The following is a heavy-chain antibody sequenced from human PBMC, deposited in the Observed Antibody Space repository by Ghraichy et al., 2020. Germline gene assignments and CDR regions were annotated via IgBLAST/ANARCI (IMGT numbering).Heavy chain of an antibody. V-gene: IGHV3-53*01. CDR1: GFTVSSNY. Sequence: GGSLRLSCAASGFTVSSNYMSWVRQAPGKGLEWVSVIYSGGSTYYADSVKGRFTISRDNSKNTLYLQMNSLRAEDTAVYYCARFRYYGSGMGYWYFDLWGRGTLVTVSS. D-gene: IGHD3-10*01. CDR3: ARFRYYGSGMGYWYFDL. J-gene: IGHJ2*01. CDR2: IYSGGST.